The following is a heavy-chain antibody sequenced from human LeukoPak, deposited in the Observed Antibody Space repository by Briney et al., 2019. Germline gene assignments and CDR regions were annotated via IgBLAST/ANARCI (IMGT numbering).Heavy chain of an antibody. CDR2: ISAYNGNT. CDR1: GYTFSSYD. D-gene: IGHD2-15*01. V-gene: IGHV1-18*01. Sequence: ASVKVSCKASGYTFSSYDISWVRQAPGQGLEWMGWISAYNGNTNYAQKLQGRVTMTTDTSTSTAYMELRSLRSDDTAVYYCARDSPYCSGGSCYSTSHYYYYYYMDVWGKGTTVTVSS. CDR3: ARDSPYCSGGSCYSTSHYYYYYYMDV. J-gene: IGHJ6*03.